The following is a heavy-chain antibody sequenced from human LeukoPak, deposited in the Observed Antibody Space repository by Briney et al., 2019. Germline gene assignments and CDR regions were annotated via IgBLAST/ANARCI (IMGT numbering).Heavy chain of an antibody. CDR2: IIPILGIT. J-gene: IGHJ3*02. Sequence: ASVKVSCKASGGTFSSYAISWVRQAPGQGLEWMGRIIPILGITNYAQKFQGRVTITADKSTSTAYMELSSLRSEDMAVYYCARDMRGDDFWSGYYAFDIWGQGTMVTVSS. V-gene: IGHV1-69*04. D-gene: IGHD3-3*01. CDR3: ARDMRGDDFWSGYYAFDI. CDR1: GGTFSSYA.